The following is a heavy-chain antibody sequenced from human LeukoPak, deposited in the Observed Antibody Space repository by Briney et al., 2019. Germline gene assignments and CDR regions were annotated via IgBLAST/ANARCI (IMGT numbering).Heavy chain of an antibody. J-gene: IGHJ4*02. Sequence: GGSLRLSCAASGFTFSSYWMSWVRQAPGKGLEWVANIKQDGSEKYYVDSVKGRFTISRDNAKNSLYLQMNSLRAEDTAVCYCASGLISRYSSGWYYFDYWGQGTLVTVSS. CDR2: IKQDGSEK. D-gene: IGHD6-19*01. CDR3: ASGLISRYSSGWYYFDY. CDR1: GFTFSSYW. V-gene: IGHV3-7*01.